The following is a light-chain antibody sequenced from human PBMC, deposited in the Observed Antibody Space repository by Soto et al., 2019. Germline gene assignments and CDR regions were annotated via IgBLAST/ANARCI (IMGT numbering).Light chain of an antibody. CDR3: TSYTSSITYV. CDR1: SSDVDGYNY. J-gene: IGLJ1*01. CDR2: EVS. V-gene: IGLV2-14*01. Sequence: QSVLTQPASVSGSPGQSITISCTGTSSDVDGYNYVSWYQQHPGKAPKLMIYEVSNRPSGVSNRFSGSKSGNTASLTISGLQAEDEADYYCTSYTSSITYVFGTGTKLTVL.